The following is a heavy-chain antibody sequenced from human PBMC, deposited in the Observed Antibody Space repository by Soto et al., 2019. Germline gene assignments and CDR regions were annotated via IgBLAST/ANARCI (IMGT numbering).Heavy chain of an antibody. J-gene: IGHJ4*02. CDR2: IYYSGST. D-gene: IGHD6-19*01. CDR3: ARWCSVRVRGWYDSNYFDY. V-gene: IGHV4-30-4*01. Sequence: PSETLSLTCTVSGGSISSGDYYWGWIRQPPGKGLEWVGYIYYSGSTYYNPSLKSRVTISVDTSKNQFSLKLSSVTAADTAVYYCARWCSVRVRGWYDSNYFDYWGQGTLVTVSS. CDR1: GGSISSGDYY.